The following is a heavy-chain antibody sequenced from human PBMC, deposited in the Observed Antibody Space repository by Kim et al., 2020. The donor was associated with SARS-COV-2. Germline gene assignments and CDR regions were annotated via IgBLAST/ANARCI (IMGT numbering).Heavy chain of an antibody. D-gene: IGHD6-19*01. CDR1: GFTFSSYS. CDR3: AKSYSSGWYDAFDY. Sequence: GGSLRLSCAASGFTFSSYSMNWVRQAPGKGLEWVSSISSSSSYIYYADSVKGRFTISRDNAKNSLYLQMNSLRAEDTAMYYCAKSYSSGWYDAFDYWGQGTLVTVSS. CDR2: ISSSSSYI. J-gene: IGHJ4*02. V-gene: IGHV3-21*01.